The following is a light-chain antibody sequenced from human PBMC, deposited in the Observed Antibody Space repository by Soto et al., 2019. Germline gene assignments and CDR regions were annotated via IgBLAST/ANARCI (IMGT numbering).Light chain of an antibody. CDR1: QSVLSNSNNKNY. CDR3: QQYYSAPLI. CDR2: WAS. J-gene: IGKJ4*01. V-gene: IGKV4-1*01. Sequence: DIVMTQSPDSLAVSLGERATINCKSSQSVLSNSNNKNYLAWFQQKPGQPPKLLLYWASTRESGVPDRFSGSGSGTDLNLTISSLQSEDVAVYFCQQYYSAPLIFGGGTKVEI.